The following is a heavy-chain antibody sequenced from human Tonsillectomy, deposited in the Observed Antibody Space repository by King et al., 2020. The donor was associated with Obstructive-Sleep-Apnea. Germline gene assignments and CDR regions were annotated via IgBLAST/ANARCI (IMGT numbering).Heavy chain of an antibody. V-gene: IGHV4-4*07. D-gene: IGHD2-15*01. Sequence: VQLQESGPGLVKPSETLSLTCTVSGGSISSYYWSWIRQPAGKGLEWIGRIYTSGSTNYNPSLKSRVTMSVDTSKNQISLELSSVTAADTAVYYCARGYWSGGSCVSYNWFDPWGQGTLVTVSS. CDR3: ARGYWSGGSCVSYNWFDP. CDR1: GGSISSYY. CDR2: IYTSGST. J-gene: IGHJ5*02.